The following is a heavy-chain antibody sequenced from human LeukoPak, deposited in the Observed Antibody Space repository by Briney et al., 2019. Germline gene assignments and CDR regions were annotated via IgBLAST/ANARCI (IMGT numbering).Heavy chain of an antibody. CDR1: GYSITNGCY. Sequence: SETLSLTCSVSGYSITNGCYWAWIRQPPGKGLEWIGSIDYSGSTYYNPSLKSRVTISVDTSKNQFSLKVSSVTAADTAVYYCARNPHVVVVVAKIYWFDPWGQGTLVTVSS. CDR3: ARNPHVVVVVAKIYWFDP. V-gene: IGHV4-38-2*02. CDR2: IDYSGST. J-gene: IGHJ5*02. D-gene: IGHD2-21*01.